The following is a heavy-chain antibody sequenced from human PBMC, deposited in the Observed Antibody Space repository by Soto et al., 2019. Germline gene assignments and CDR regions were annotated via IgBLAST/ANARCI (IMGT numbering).Heavy chain of an antibody. J-gene: IGHJ6*02. CDR3: ARDSNYDILTPYYYYYGMDV. D-gene: IGHD3-9*01. Sequence: ASVKVSCKASGYTFTSYGISWVRQAPGQGLEWMGWISAYNGNTNYAQKLQGRVTITTDTSTSTAYMELRSLRSDDTAVYYCARDSNYDILTPYYYYYGMDVWGQGTTVTVSS. CDR2: ISAYNGNT. V-gene: IGHV1-18*04. CDR1: GYTFTSYG.